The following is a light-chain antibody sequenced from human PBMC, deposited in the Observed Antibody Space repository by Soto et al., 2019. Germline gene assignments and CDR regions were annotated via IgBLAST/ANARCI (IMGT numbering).Light chain of an antibody. V-gene: IGLV2-23*01. J-gene: IGLJ1*01. CDR1: SSDVGSYNL. CDR3: CSYAGKV. Sequence: QSALTQPASVSGSPGQSITISCTGTSSDVGSYNLVSWYQQHPGKAPKLMIYEGSKRPSGVSNRFSGSKSGNTASLTISGLQAEDEADYYCCSYAGKVFGTGKKVIVL. CDR2: EGS.